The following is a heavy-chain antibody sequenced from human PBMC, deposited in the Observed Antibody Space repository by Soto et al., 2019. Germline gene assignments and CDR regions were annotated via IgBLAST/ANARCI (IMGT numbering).Heavy chain of an antibody. CDR3: VKEVAGWFDP. V-gene: IGHV3-9*01. CDR1: GFTFDDYV. D-gene: IGHD3-10*01. CDR2: ISWNSGTI. Sequence: EVQLVESGGGLVEPGRSLRLSCAASGFTFDDYVMHWVRQAPGKGLEWVSGISWNSGTIAYGDSAKGRFTVSRDNAKNSLYLQMNSLRVEDTALYFCVKEVAGWFDPWGQGTLVTVSS. J-gene: IGHJ5*02.